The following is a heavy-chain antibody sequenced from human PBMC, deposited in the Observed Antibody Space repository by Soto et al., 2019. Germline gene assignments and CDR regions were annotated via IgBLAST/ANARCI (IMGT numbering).Heavy chain of an antibody. Sequence: PGGSLRLSCAASGFTFSSYSMNWVRQAPGKGLEWVSYISGSGGSTYYADSVKGRFTISRDNSKNTLYLQMNSLRAEDTAVYYCAKVGHQLPGRGAFDIWGQGTMVTVSS. CDR2: ISGSGGST. CDR1: GFTFSSYS. D-gene: IGHD2-2*01. V-gene: IGHV3-23*01. CDR3: AKVGHQLPGRGAFDI. J-gene: IGHJ3*02.